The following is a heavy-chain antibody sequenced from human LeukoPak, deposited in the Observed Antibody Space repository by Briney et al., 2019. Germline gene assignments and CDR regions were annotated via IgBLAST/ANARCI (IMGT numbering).Heavy chain of an antibody. CDR2: IIPMFGTA. D-gene: IGHD6-19*01. CDR1: GGTFSSYA. V-gene: IGHV1-69*13. CDR3: ARGRIAVAGTNWFDP. Sequence: GASVKVSCKASGGTFSSYAISWVRQAPGQGLEWMGGIIPMFGTANYAQKFQGRVTITADESTSTAYLELSSLRSEDTAVYYCARGRIAVAGTNWFDPWGQGTLVTVPS. J-gene: IGHJ5*02.